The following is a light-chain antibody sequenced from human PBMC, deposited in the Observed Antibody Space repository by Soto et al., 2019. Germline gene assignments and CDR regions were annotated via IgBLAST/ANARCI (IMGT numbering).Light chain of an antibody. Sequence: QSVLTQPPSASGTPVQRVTIACSGSSSNIGSNTVNWYQQLPGTAPKVLIYSNNQRPSGVPDRFSGSQSATSASLAISGLQSDDEAEYYCAAWDDSLNGVVFGGGTKLTVL. CDR1: SSNIGSNT. J-gene: IGLJ2*01. V-gene: IGLV1-44*01. CDR2: SNN. CDR3: AAWDDSLNGVV.